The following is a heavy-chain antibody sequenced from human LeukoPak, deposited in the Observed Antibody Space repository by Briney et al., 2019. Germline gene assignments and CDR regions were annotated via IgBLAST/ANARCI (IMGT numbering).Heavy chain of an antibody. D-gene: IGHD3-3*01. CDR3: AGDRHDLSHFDY. CDR1: GFTFSSYS. CDR2: ISSSSSYI. V-gene: IGHV3-21*01. Sequence: GGSLRLSCAASGFTFSSYSMNWVRQAPGKGLEWVSSISSSSSYIYYADSVKGRFTISRDNAKNSLYLQMNSLRAEDTAVYYCAGDRHDLSHFDYWGQGTLVTVSS. J-gene: IGHJ4*02.